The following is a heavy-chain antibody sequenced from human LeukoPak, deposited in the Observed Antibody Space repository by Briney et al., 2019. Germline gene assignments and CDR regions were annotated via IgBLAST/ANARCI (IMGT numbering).Heavy chain of an antibody. CDR3: AREGHTYGSDY. J-gene: IGHJ4*02. V-gene: IGHV3-11*01. CDR1: GFTFSDYY. D-gene: IGHD3-10*01. CDR2: VSQSGSTI. Sequence: GGSLRLSCAASGFTFSDYYMSWIRQAPGKGLEWVSYVSQSGSTIYYADSVKGRFTISRDNGKNSLYLQMNSLRAEDTGMYYCAREGHTYGSDYWGQGTLVTVSS.